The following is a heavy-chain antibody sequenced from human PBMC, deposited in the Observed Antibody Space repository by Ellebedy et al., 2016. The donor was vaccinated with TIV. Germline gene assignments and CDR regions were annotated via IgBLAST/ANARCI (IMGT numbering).Heavy chain of an antibody. CDR2: IIPLLRKP. D-gene: IGHD1-26*01. J-gene: IGHJ3*01. CDR3: ATVSRWEAFDA. V-gene: IGHV1-69*04. Sequence: SVKVSXXASGGTFNTDVISWVRQAPGQGLEWMGRIIPLLRKPNYAQKFQGRVTITADKSTSTANMELSSLRFEDTAVYYCATVSRWEAFDAWGQGTVVIVSS. CDR1: GGTFNTDV.